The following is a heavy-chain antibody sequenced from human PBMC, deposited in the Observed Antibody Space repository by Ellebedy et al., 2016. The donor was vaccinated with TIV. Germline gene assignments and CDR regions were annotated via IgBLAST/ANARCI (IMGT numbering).Heavy chain of an antibody. CDR1: GGSFSGYY. J-gene: IGHJ4*02. V-gene: IGHV4-34*01. D-gene: IGHD4-11*01. Sequence: MPSETLSLTCAVYGGSFSGYYWSWIRQPPGKGLEWIGEINHSGSTNYNPSLKSRVTISVDTSKNQFSLKLSSVTAADTAVYYCARVPMTTVTLLDYWGQGTLVTVSS. CDR3: ARVPMTTVTLLDY. CDR2: INHSGST.